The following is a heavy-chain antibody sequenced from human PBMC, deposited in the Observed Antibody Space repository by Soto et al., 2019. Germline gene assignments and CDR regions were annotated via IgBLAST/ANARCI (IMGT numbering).Heavy chain of an antibody. V-gene: IGHV3-73*02. CDR2: IRSKVNTYAT. J-gene: IGHJ5*02. CDR1: GLTFSGSA. Sequence: EVKLVESGGDLVQPGGSLKVSCAASGLTFSGSAIHWVRQASGKGLECVGRIRSKVNTYATAYAASVKGRFSISRDDSKNTAYLEMNSLKTEDTAVYYCTRFSMDSSSGWFDPWGQGTLVAVSS. D-gene: IGHD6-6*01. CDR3: TRFSMDSSSGWFDP.